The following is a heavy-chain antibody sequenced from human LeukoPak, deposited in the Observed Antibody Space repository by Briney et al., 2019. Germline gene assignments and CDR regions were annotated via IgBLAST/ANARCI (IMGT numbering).Heavy chain of an antibody. V-gene: IGHV3-33*08. D-gene: IGHD6-13*01. J-gene: IGHJ4*02. CDR3: ASSTPIDSSSFGLFDY. CDR1: GFTFSSYA. CDR2: IWYDGSNK. Sequence: GGSLRLSCAASGFTFSSYAMSWVRQAPGKGLEWVAVIWYDGSNKYYADSVKGRFTISRDNSKNTLYLQMNSLRAEDTAVYYCASSTPIDSSSFGLFDYWGQGTLVTVSS.